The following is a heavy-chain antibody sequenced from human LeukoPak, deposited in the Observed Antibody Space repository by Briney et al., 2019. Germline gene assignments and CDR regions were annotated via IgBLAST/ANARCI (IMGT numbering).Heavy chain of an antibody. D-gene: IGHD2-2*01. J-gene: IGHJ3*02. V-gene: IGHV3-23*01. CDR3: AKALSDAMIASDAFDI. CDR2: ISGSGGST. CDR1: GFTFSSYA. Sequence: GGSLRLSCAASGFTFSSYAMSWVRQAPGKGLEWVSAISGSGGSTYYADSVKGRFTISRDNSKNTLYLQMNSLRAEDTAVYYCAKALSDAMIASDAFDIWGQGTMVTVSS.